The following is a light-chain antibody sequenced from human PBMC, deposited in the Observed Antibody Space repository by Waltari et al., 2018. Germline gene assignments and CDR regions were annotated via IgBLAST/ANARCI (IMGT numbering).Light chain of an antibody. CDR1: SSDVGDYNY. CDR2: DVS. V-gene: IGLV2-14*03. CDR3: SSYIDSSTLEL. J-gene: IGLJ2*01. Sequence: QSALPQPASVSGSPVQSITISFTGTSSDVGDYNYVSWYQQHPGKAPKLMIYDVSNRTSGVSNRFSGSKSGNTDSLTISGLQAEDEADYYCSSYIDSSTLELFGGGTSLTVL.